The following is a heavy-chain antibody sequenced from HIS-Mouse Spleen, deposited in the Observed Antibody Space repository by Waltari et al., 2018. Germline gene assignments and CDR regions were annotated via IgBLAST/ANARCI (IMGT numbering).Heavy chain of an antibody. J-gene: IGHJ6*02. Sequence: QVQLQESGPGLVKPSETLSLTCTVSGYSISSGYYWGWIRQPPGKGLEWIGSNYHSGSTYYNPPRKSRVTISVDTSQNQFSLKLSSVTAADTAVYYCARALEYSXSWYYYYYGXDVWGQGTTVTVSS. D-gene: IGHD6-13*01. CDR1: GYSISSGYY. CDR2: NYHSGST. CDR3: ARALEYSXSWYYYYYGXDV. V-gene: IGHV4-38-2*02.